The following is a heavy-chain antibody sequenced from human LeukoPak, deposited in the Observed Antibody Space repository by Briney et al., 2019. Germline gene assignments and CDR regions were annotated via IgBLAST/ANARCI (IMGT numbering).Heavy chain of an antibody. CDR1: GGSISSYY. J-gene: IGHJ5*02. CDR2: IYTSGST. V-gene: IGHV4-4*07. CDR3: ARVTVAGTSVVFDP. D-gene: IGHD6-13*01. Sequence: SETLSLTCAVSGGSISSYYWSWIRQPAGKGLEWIGRIYTSGSTNYNPSLKSRVTMSVDTSKNQFSLQLNSMTAADTAVYYCARVTVAGTSVVFDPWGQGTLVTVSS.